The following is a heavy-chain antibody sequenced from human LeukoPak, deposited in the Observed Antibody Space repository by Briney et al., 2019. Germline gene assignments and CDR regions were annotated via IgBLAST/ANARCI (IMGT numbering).Heavy chain of an antibody. J-gene: IGHJ4*02. V-gene: IGHV4-34*01. Sequence: SETLSLTCAVYGGSFSGYYWSWIRQPPGKGLELIGEINHSGSTNYNPSLKSRVTISVDTYKNQFSLKLSAVTAADTAVYYCARGLVGATGYYFDYWGQGTLVTVSS. CDR2: INHSGST. CDR1: GGSFSGYY. D-gene: IGHD1-26*01. CDR3: ARGLVGATGYYFDY.